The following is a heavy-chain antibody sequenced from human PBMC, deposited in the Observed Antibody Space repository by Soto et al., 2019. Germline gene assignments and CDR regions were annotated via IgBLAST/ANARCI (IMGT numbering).Heavy chain of an antibody. CDR2: ISNDGSNE. J-gene: IGHJ5*01. Sequence: LRFSCAGSGFTFRWFGMNWVRQAPGKGLEWVARISNDGSNEYYVDSVKGRFTISRDNSKNTLYLQMNGLRPEDTAVYYCAKDLSRWPHYAFDSWGQGTLVTVSS. V-gene: IGHV3-30*18. CDR3: AKDLSRWPHYAFDS. D-gene: IGHD4-17*01. CDR1: GFTFRWFG.